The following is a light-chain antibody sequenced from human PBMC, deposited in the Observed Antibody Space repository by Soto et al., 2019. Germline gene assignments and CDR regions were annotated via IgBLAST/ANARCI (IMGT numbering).Light chain of an antibody. CDR1: QSVSSY. Sequence: EIVLTQSPATLSLSPGERATLSCRASQSVSSYLAWYQQKPGQAPRLLIYDASNRATGIPARFSGSGSGTDFTLTISSLETEDFAVYYCQQRSNWPQYPFGQGTKPEIK. CDR2: DAS. J-gene: IGKJ2*01. V-gene: IGKV3-11*01. CDR3: QQRSNWPQYP.